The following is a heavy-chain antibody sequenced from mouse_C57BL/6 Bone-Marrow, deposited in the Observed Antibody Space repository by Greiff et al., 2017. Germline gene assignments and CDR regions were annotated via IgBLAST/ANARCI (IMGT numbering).Heavy chain of an antibody. Sequence: QVQLQQSGAELVKPGASVKLSCKASGYTFTSYWMHWVKQRPGRGLEWIGRIDPNSGGTKYNEKFKSKATLTVDKPSSAAYMQLSSLTSEDSAVYYCARWGVVAHYYAMDYWGQGTSVTVSS. J-gene: IGHJ4*01. CDR1: GYTFTSYW. D-gene: IGHD1-1*01. CDR2: IDPNSGGT. V-gene: IGHV1-72*01. CDR3: ARWGVVAHYYAMDY.